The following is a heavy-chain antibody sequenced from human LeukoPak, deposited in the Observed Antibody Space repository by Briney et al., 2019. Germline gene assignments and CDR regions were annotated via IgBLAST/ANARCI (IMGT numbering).Heavy chain of an antibody. CDR2: IRSKAYGGTT. J-gene: IGHJ4*02. D-gene: IGHD6-13*01. V-gene: IGHV3-49*04. CDR3: TRAFQQLTVFDS. Sequence: PGGSLRLSCAASGFTFSTYWIHWVRQAPGKGLEWVGFIRSKAYGGTTEYAASVKGRFTISRDDSKSIAYLQMNSLKTEDTAVYYCTRAFQQLTVFDSWGQGTLVTVSS. CDR1: GFTFSTYW.